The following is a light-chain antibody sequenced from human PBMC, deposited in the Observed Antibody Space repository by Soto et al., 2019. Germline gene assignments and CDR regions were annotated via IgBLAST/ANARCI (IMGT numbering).Light chain of an antibody. CDR1: NSDLRRYNL. V-gene: IGLV2-23*01. Sequence: QSALTQPASVSGSPGQSITISCTGSNSDLRRYNLVSWYQQHPGKAPKLMIFEGTKRPSGVSNRFSGSKSGNTASLTISGLQAEDEADYFCCSYAGRSTCVFGGGTKLTVL. J-gene: IGLJ3*02. CDR3: CSYAGRSTCV. CDR2: EGT.